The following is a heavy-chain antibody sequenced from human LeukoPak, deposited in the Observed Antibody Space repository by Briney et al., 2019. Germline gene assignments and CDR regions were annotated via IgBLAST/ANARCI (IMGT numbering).Heavy chain of an antibody. CDR3: ARDSPVVPAAIFYYYYGMDV. V-gene: IGHV1-46*01. D-gene: IGHD2-2*01. J-gene: IGHJ6*02. Sequence: ASVKVSCKASGYTFTSYYMHWVRQAPGQGLEWMGIINPSGGSTSYAQKFQGRVTMTRDTSTSTVYMELSSLRSEDTAVYYCARDSPVVPAAIFYYYYGMDVWAKGPRSPSP. CDR2: INPSGGST. CDR1: GYTFTSYY.